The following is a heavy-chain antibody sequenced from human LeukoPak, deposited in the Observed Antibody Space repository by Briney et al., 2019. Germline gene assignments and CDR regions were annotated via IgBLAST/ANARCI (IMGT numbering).Heavy chain of an antibody. CDR3: ARGGSWFAP. CDR2: IKEDGREK. J-gene: IGHJ5*02. V-gene: IGHV3-7*01. CDR1: GFTFSVYW. D-gene: IGHD3-10*01. Sequence: GGSLRLSCVASGFTFSVYWMSWVRQAPGKGLEWVANIKEDGREKYYVDSVKGRLTISRDNAKNSLYLQMSSLRAEDTAVYYCARGGSWFAPWGQGTLVTVSS.